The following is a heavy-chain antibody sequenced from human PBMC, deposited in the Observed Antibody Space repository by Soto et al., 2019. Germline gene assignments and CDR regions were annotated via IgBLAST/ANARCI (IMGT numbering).Heavy chain of an antibody. Sequence: ASVKVSCKACGYTFTEYYMHWVRQAPGQGLEWMGWINPNSGGTNYAQKFQGRVTMTRDTSISTAYMELNRLRSDDTAVYYCARDQSPSSGWPGMDVWGQGTTVTVS. CDR2: INPNSGGT. V-gene: IGHV1-2*02. CDR3: ARDQSPSSGWPGMDV. D-gene: IGHD6-19*01. CDR1: GYTFTEYY. J-gene: IGHJ6*02.